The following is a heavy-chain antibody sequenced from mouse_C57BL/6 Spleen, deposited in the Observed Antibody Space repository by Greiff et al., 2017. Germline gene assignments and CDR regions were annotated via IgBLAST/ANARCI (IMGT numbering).Heavy chain of an antibody. CDR1: GYTFTSYW. CDR3: ARWDRYYFDY. Sequence: VQLQQPGAELVMPGASVKLSCKASGYTFTSYWMHWVKQRPGQGLEWIGEIDPSDSYTNYNQKFKGKSTLTVDKSSSTAYMQLSSLTSEDSAVYYCARWDRYYFDYWGQGTTLTVSS. CDR2: IDPSDSYT. D-gene: IGHD4-1*01. V-gene: IGHV1-69*01. J-gene: IGHJ2*01.